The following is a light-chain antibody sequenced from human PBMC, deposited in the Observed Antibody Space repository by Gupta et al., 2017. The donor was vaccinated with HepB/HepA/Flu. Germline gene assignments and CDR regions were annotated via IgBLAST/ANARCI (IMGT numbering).Light chain of an antibody. CDR2: WAS. Sequence: DIVMTQSPASRAVSLGERATINCKSSQSVLYSSDNNNYLSWYQQQPGQPPKLLIYWASAREYGVPDRFSASGSGTDFTLTISSLQAEDVAVYYCQQYHTIPWTFGQGTKVEIK. CDR3: QQYHTIPWT. CDR1: QSVLYSSDNNNY. V-gene: IGKV4-1*01. J-gene: IGKJ1*01.